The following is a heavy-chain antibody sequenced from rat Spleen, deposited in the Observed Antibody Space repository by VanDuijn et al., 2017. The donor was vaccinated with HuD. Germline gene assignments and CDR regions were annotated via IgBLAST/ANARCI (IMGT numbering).Heavy chain of an antibody. D-gene: IGHD4-1*01. V-gene: IGHV5S13*01. CDR2: ISTEGTNT. Sequence: EVQLVESGGGLVQPGRSLKLSCAASGFTFSDYDMAWVRQAPTRGLEWLASISTEGTNTYYRDSVKGRFTISRDDAKSTQVLHIDSLRSEDTATYYCARHGGLRNWFAYWGQGTLVTVSS. J-gene: IGHJ3*01. CDR1: GFTFSDYD. CDR3: ARHGGLRNWFAY.